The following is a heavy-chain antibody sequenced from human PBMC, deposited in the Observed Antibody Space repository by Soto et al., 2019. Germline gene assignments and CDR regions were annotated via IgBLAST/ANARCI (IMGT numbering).Heavy chain of an antibody. CDR3: AKDNHYDH. D-gene: IGHD3-22*01. Sequence: QVQLVESGGGVVQPGTSLRLSCAASGFTFRTYAMHWVRQAPGKGLEWVAVISFDGTNEYYADSVKGRFTISRDNSKNTLYVLMNSLRSEDTAVYYCAKDNHYDHWGQGTLVTVSS. J-gene: IGHJ4*02. V-gene: IGHV3-30*18. CDR2: ISFDGTNE. CDR1: GFTFRTYA.